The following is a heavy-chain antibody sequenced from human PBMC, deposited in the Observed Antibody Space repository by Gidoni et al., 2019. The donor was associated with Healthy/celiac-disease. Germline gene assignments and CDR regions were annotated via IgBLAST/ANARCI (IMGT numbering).Heavy chain of an antibody. CDR1: GGTFSSLT. CDR3: VVVTATKGY. V-gene: IGHV1-69*02. D-gene: IGHD2-21*02. J-gene: IGHJ4*02. CDR2: IIPSLGIA. Sequence: QVQLVQSGAEVKKPGSSVKVSCKASGGTFSSLTISWVRQAPGQGLEWMGRIIPSLGIANYAQKFQGRVTITADKSTSTAYMELSSLRSEDTAVYYCVVVTATKGYWGQGTLVTVSS.